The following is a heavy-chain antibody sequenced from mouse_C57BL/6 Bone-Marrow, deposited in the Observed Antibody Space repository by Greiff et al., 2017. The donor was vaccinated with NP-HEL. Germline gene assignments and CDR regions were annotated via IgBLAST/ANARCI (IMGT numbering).Heavy chain of an antibody. Sequence: EVKLMESGPELVKPGASVKISCKASGYSFTDYNMNWVKQSNGKSLEWIGVINPNYGTTSYNQKFKGKATLTVDQSSSTAYMQLNSLTSEDSAVYYCASPYGNYFYAMDYWGQGTSVTVSS. J-gene: IGHJ4*01. CDR1: GYSFTDYN. V-gene: IGHV1-39*01. D-gene: IGHD2-1*01. CDR2: INPNYGTT. CDR3: ASPYGNYFYAMDY.